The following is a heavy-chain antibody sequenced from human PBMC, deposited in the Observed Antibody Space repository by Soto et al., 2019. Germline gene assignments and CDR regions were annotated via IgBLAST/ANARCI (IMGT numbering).Heavy chain of an antibody. D-gene: IGHD2-21*02. V-gene: IGHV1-2*02. J-gene: IGHJ6*02. CDR2: INPNSGGT. CDR3: ARGVVVPAIPYYYFSMDV. Sequence: ASVKVSCKASGYTFTGYYMHWVRQAPGQGLEWMGWINPNSGGTNYAQKFQGRVTMTRDTSISTAYMELSRLRSDDTAVYYCARGVVVPAIPYYYFSMDVWGQGTTVTVSS. CDR1: GYTFTGYY.